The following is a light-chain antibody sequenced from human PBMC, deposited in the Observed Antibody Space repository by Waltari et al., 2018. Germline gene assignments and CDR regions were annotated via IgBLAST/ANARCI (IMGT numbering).Light chain of an antibody. V-gene: IGLV1-44*01. CDR1: QSNVGDNV. J-gene: IGLJ3*02. CDR3: ATWDDSPTGRWV. CDR2: RND. Sequence: QSVLTQPPSASGTPGQRVTISCSGSQSNVGDNVVHSSHQVPGTAPTLVIYRNDQRPSGVPDRFTASKSGTSASLAISGLQSEDEGDYYCATWDDSPTGRWVFGGGTRVTVL.